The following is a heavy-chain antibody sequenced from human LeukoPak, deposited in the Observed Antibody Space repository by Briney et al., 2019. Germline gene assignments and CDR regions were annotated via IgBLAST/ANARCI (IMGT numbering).Heavy chain of an antibody. V-gene: IGHV3-30*18. CDR2: ISYDGSNK. Sequence: GGSLRLSCAASGFTFSSYGMHWVRQAPGKGLEWVAVISYDGSNKYYADSVKGRFTISRDNSKNTLYLQMNSLRAEDTAVYYCAKGNYYDSSAYNWFDPWGQGTLVTVSS. D-gene: IGHD3-22*01. J-gene: IGHJ5*02. CDR3: AKGNYYDSSAYNWFDP. CDR1: GFTFSSYG.